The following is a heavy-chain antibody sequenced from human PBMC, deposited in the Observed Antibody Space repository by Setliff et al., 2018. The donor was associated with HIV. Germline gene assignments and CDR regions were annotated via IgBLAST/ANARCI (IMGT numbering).Heavy chain of an antibody. CDR1: GGSISSHY. V-gene: IGHV4-59*11. Sequence: SETLSLTCTVSGGSISSHYWSWIRQPPGKGLEWIGYIYYSGNTNYNPSLKSRVTISVDTSKNQFSLKLSSVTAADTAVYYCARFHWYHSETRGDYSHYGHYFVYWGQGTLVTVSS. J-gene: IGHJ4*02. CDR3: ARFHWYHSETRGDYSHYGHYFVY. D-gene: IGHD3-22*01. CDR2: IYYSGNT.